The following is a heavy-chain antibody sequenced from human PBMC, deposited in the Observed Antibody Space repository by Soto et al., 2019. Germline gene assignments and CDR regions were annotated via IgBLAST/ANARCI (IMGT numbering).Heavy chain of an antibody. V-gene: IGHV4-31*03. J-gene: IGHJ4*02. CDR1: GGSISSGGYY. CDR2: SYYSGST. Sequence: QVQLQESGPGLVKPSQTLSLTCTVSGGSISSGGYYWSWIRQHPGKGLEWIGYSYYSGSTYYNPPLKSRVTISVDTSKNPFSLKLSSVTAADTAVYYCARWVGATPFDYWGQGTLVTVSS. D-gene: IGHD1-26*01. CDR3: ARWVGATPFDY.